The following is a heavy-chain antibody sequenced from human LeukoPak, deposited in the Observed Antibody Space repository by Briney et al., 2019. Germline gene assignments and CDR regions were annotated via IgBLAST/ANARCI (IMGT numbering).Heavy chain of an antibody. D-gene: IGHD3-10*01. Sequence: NPGGSLRLSCAASGFTFSSYSMNWVRQAPGKGLEWVSSISSSSSYIYYADSVKGRFTISRDNAKNSLYLQMYSLRAEDTAVYYCVREVRAGRVDYWGQGTLVTVSS. V-gene: IGHV3-21*01. CDR1: GFTFSSYS. J-gene: IGHJ4*02. CDR3: VREVRAGRVDY. CDR2: ISSSSSYI.